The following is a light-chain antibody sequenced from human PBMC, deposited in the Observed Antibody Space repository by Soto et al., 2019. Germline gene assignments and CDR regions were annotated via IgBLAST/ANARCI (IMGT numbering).Light chain of an antibody. CDR1: QSVGSN. V-gene: IGKV3-15*01. J-gene: IGKJ4*01. CDR3: QQYNEWPPLT. CDR2: GAS. Sequence: EIVMTQSPATLSVSPGERASLSCRASQSVGSNLAWYQQTAGQAPRLLIYGASTRATGIPARFSGSGSGTEFTLTISSLQSEDFAVYYCQQYNEWPPLTFGGGTKVEIK.